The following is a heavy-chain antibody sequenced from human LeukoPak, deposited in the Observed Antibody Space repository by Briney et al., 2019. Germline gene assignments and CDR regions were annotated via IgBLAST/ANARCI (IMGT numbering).Heavy chain of an antibody. J-gene: IGHJ4*02. CDR2: IYYSGST. V-gene: IGHV4-59*01. CDR3: ARDIRYGGNSV. CDR1: GGSISSYY. D-gene: IGHD4-23*01. Sequence: SETLSLTCTVSGGSISSYYWSWIRQPPGKGLEWIGYIYYSGSTNYSPSLKSRVTMSVDTSKNQFSLKLSSVTAADTAVYYCARDIRYGGNSVWGQGTLVTVSS.